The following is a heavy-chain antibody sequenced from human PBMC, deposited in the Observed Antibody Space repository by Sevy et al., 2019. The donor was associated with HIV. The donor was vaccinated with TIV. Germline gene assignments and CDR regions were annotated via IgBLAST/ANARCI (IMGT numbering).Heavy chain of an antibody. CDR3: ARDLPPSATTLAHFDC. J-gene: IGHJ4*02. V-gene: IGHV3-48*03. CDR1: GFSFSSYE. CDR2: ISNSGSSV. D-gene: IGHD1-7*01. Sequence: GGSLRLSCAASGFSFSSYEMNWVRQAPGKGLEWLSYISNSGSSVYYSDSVRGRFTISRDNARNSLYLQRNSPRAEDTSFYYCARDLPPSATTLAHFDCWGQGTLVTVSS.